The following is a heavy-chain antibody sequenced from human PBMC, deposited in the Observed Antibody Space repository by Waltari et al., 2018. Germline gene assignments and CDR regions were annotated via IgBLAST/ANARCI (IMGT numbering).Heavy chain of an antibody. V-gene: IGHV1-18*01. CDR1: GGTFSSYA. CDR2: ISAYNGNT. J-gene: IGHJ3*02. CDR3: ARTPRGDAFDI. Sequence: QVQLVQSGAEVKKPGSSVTVSCKASGGTFSSYAISWGRQAPGQGLEWMGWISAYNGNTNYAQKLQGRVTMTTDTSTSTAYMELRSLRSDDTAVYYCARTPRGDAFDIWGQGTMVTVSS.